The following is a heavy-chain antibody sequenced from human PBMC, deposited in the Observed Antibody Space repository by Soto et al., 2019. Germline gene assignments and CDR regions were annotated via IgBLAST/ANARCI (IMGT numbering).Heavy chain of an antibody. J-gene: IGHJ6*02. V-gene: IGHV4-4*02. CDR2: MHHSGSA. CDR1: GGSISSNNW. CDR3: ARVPIPDGIVVLAAAIHFYGMDV. D-gene: IGHD2-2*01. Sequence: QVQLQESGPGMVKPSGTLSLTCAISGGSISSNNWWSWVRQPPGKGPEWIGEMHHSGSANYSPSLKNRVTRSVDKSNNQSSLNLSSVPAADTAIYYCARVPIPDGIVVLAAAIHFYGMDVWGQGTTVTVSS.